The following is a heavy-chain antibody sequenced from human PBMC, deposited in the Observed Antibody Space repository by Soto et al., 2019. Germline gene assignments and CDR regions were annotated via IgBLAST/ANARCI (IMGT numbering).Heavy chain of an antibody. CDR3: ASGGSSLNFDS. Sequence: EVQLVESGGGLVQPGGSLRLSCAASGFTFRSYWMQWVRQAPGKGLVWVSWINSDGSSTSYADSVKGRFTISRDNAKNTLYLQMHRLSAEDTAVYYCASGGSSLNFDSWGQGTLVTVSS. CDR1: GFTFRSYW. D-gene: IGHD6-6*01. CDR2: INSDGSST. J-gene: IGHJ4*02. V-gene: IGHV3-74*01.